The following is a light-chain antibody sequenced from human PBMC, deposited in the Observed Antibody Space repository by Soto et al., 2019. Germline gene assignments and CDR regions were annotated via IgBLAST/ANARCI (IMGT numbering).Light chain of an antibody. CDR3: SSYTSSSTPRV. Sequence: QSALTQPASVSGSPGQSITISCTGTSSDVGGYNYVSWYQQHPGKAPKLMIYEVSTRPSGVSNRFPGSKSGNTASLTISGLQAEDEADYYCSSYTSSSTPRVFGTGTKVTVL. J-gene: IGLJ1*01. V-gene: IGLV2-14*01. CDR1: SSDVGGYNY. CDR2: EVS.